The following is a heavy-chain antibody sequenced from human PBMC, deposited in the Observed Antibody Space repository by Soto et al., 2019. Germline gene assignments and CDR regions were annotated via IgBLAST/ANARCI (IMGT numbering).Heavy chain of an antibody. CDR1: GFTFSSYS. D-gene: IGHD6-6*01. J-gene: IGHJ6*02. CDR2: ISGSGGST. Sequence: PGGPLRLSCAASGFTFSSYSMSWVRQAPGKGLEWVSAISGSGGSTYYADSVKGRFTISRDNSKNTLYLQMNSLRAEDTAVYYCAKDKAARDYYYYGMDVWGQGTTVTVSS. V-gene: IGHV3-23*01. CDR3: AKDKAARDYYYYGMDV.